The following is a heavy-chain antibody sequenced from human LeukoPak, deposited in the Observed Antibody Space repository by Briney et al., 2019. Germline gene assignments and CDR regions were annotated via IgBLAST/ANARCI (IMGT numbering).Heavy chain of an antibody. J-gene: IGHJ4*02. CDR3: AVGGSSWYYFDS. CDR1: GGILSSYT. V-gene: IGHV1-69*02. D-gene: IGHD6-13*01. CDR2: IIPILGIA. Sequence: ASVTVSCKASGGILSSYTISWVRQPAGQGLEWMGRIIPILGIANYAQKSQGRVTITADKTTSTAYRKLSSLTSEDTAVYYCAVGGSSWYYFDSWGQGTLATVSS.